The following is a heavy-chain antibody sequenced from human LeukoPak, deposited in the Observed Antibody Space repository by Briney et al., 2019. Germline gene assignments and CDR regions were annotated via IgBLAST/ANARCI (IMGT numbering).Heavy chain of an antibody. CDR3: ARKDSRNAPFAFDI. CDR1: EFSFSSYW. CDR2: IKQDSSEI. D-gene: IGHD3-22*01. Sequence: GGSLRLSCVASEFSFSSYWMSWVRQAPGKGLEWVANIKQDSSEIFYLDFVKGRFTISRDNAKNSLYLQMNSLRAEDTAVYYCARKDSRNAPFAFDIWGQGTMVTVSS. V-gene: IGHV3-7*01. J-gene: IGHJ3*02.